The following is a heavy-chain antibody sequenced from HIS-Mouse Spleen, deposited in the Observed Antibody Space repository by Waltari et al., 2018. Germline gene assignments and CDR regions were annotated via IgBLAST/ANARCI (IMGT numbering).Heavy chain of an antibody. D-gene: IGHD3-3*01. CDR3: ARVYYDFWSGYYY. V-gene: IGHV1-8*01. Sequence: QVQLVQSGAEVKKPGASVKVSCKASGYTFTSYDINWVRQATGQGLEWKGWMNHKSGNTGYAQKFKGRVTMTRNTSISTAYMELSSLRSEDTAVYYCARVYYDFWSGYYYWGQGTLVTVSS. J-gene: IGHJ4*02. CDR2: MNHKSGNT. CDR1: GYTFTSYD.